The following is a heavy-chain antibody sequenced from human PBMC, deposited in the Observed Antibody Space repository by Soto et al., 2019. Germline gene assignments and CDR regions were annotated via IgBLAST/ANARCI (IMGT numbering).Heavy chain of an antibody. CDR3: AKLRDHYYDSGGYYN. Sequence: PGGSLRLSCAASGFTFSSYAMSWVRQAPGKGLEWVSAISGSGGSTYYADSVKGRFTISRDNSKNTLYLQMNSLRAEDTAVYYCAKLRDHYYDSGGYYNWGQGTLVTVSS. D-gene: IGHD3-22*01. CDR2: ISGSGGST. CDR1: GFTFSSYA. J-gene: IGHJ4*02. V-gene: IGHV3-23*01.